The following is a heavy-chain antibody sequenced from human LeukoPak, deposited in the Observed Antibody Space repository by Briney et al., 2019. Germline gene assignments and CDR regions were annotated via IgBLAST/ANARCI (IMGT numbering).Heavy chain of an antibody. Sequence: ASVKVSCKASGYTFTSYEINWVRQAPGQGLEWMGWMNRNSGNTGCAQKFQGRVTLTRTTSISTAYMELSSLRSEDTAVYYCARVSAGWLQSLGYWGQGTLVTVSS. J-gene: IGHJ4*02. CDR1: GYTFTSYE. V-gene: IGHV1-8*01. CDR3: ARVSAGWLQSLGY. CDR2: MNRNSGNT. D-gene: IGHD5-24*01.